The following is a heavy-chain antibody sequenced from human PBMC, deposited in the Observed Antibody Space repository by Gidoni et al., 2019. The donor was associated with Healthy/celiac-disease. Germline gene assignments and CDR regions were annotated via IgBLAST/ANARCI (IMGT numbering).Heavy chain of an antibody. CDR2: IRSNGGST. D-gene: IGHD5-18*01. CDR1: GFPFSSYA. CDR3: ARGGGYSYGYLWFIYYYGMDV. J-gene: IGHJ6*02. V-gene: IGHV3-64*01. Sequence: EVQLVESGGGLVQPGGSLRLSCAASGFPFSSYAMHCVRQAPGKGLEYVSAIRSNGGSTYYANSVKGRFTISRDNSKNTLYLQMGSRRAEDMAVYYCARGGGYSYGYLWFIYYYGMDVWGQGTTVTVSS.